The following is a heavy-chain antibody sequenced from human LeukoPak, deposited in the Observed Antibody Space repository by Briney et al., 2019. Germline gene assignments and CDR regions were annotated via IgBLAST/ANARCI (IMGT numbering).Heavy chain of an antibody. V-gene: IGHV4-38-2*02. J-gene: IGHJ4*02. D-gene: IGHD3-16*02. CDR3: ARARGIMITFGGVIVPHYFDY. CDR2: IYHSGST. Sequence: SETLSLTCTVSGYSISSGYYWGWIRQPPGKGLEWIGSIYHSGSTNYNPSLKSRVTISVDTSKNQFSLKLSSVTAADTAVYYCARARGIMITFGGVIVPHYFDYWGQGTLVTVSS. CDR1: GYSISSGYY.